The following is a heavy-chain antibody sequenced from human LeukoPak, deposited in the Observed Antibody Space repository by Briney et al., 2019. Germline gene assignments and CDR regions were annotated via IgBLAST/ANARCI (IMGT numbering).Heavy chain of an antibody. V-gene: IGHV4-59*01. CDR1: GGSISDYY. J-gene: IGHJ4*02. CDR3: ATGMRGGYNNYYFDY. Sequence: PSETLSLTCTVSGGSISDYYWSWIRQPPGKGLEWIGYISYSGNTNYNPSLKSRVTISVDMSKNQSSLKLRSVTAADTAVYYCATGMRGGYNNYYFDYWGQGTLVTVSS. CDR2: ISYSGNT. D-gene: IGHD5-24*01.